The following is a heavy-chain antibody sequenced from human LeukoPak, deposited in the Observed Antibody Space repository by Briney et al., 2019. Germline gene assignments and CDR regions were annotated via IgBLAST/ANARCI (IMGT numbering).Heavy chain of an antibody. CDR3: ARGGVGLAVAAYFDF. J-gene: IGHJ4*02. CDR2: INPSGGST. Sequence: ASVKVSCKASGGTFSSYAISWVRQAPGQGLEWMGLINPSGGSTNYAQRFQGRVTMTRDTSTSTVYMELSSLRSEDTAVYYCARGGVGLAVAAYFDFWGQGTLVTVSS. CDR1: GGTFSSYA. V-gene: IGHV1-46*01. D-gene: IGHD6-19*01.